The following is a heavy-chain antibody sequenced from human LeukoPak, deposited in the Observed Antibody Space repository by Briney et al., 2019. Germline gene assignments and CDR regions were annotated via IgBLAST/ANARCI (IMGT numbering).Heavy chain of an antibody. Sequence: SETLSLTCAVSGGSISSYYWSWIRQPPGKGLEWIGYIYYSGSTNYNPSLKSRVTISVDTSKNQFSLKLSSVTAADTAVYYCARSRRAYDGFDYWGQGTLVTVSS. V-gene: IGHV4-59*08. J-gene: IGHJ4*02. CDR1: GGSISSYY. D-gene: IGHD3-3*01. CDR2: IYYSGST. CDR3: ARSRRAYDGFDY.